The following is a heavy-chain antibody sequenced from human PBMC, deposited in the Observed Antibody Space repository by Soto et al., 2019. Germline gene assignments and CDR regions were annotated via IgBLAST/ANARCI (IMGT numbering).Heavy chain of an antibody. CDR3: ARVKKFFDGSGYYY. D-gene: IGHD3-9*01. J-gene: IGHJ6*01. CDR1: YY. V-gene: IGHV1-2*02. CDR2: LNPNSGGT. Sequence: YYRVWLPPEPGKGLEWMEWLNPNSGGTNYAQTFQGRVTMTRDTSISTAYMELSRLRSDDTAVYYCARVKKFFDGSGYYY.